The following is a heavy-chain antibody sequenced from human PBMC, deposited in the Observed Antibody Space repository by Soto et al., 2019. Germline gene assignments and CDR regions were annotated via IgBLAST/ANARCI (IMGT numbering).Heavy chain of an antibody. CDR2: ISGSGGST. V-gene: IGHV3-23*01. CDR3: AKESSYGYDSSGYPFDY. Sequence: GGSLRLSCAASGFTFSSYAMSWVRQAPGKGLEWVSAISGSGGSTYYADSVKGRFTISRDNSKNTLYLQMNSLRAEDTAVYYCAKESSYGYDSSGYPFDYWGQGTLVTVSS. J-gene: IGHJ4*02. CDR1: GFTFSSYA. D-gene: IGHD3-22*01.